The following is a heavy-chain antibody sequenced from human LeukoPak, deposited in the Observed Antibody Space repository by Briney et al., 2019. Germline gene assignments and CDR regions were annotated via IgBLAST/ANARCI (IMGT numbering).Heavy chain of an antibody. CDR3: AKDIWSHRYRDAFDI. CDR2: ISWNSGSI. CDR1: GFTFDDYA. D-gene: IGHD3-16*02. Sequence: GGSLRLSCAASGFTFDDYAMHWVRQAPGKGLEWVSGISWNSGSIGYADSVKGRFTISRDNAKNSLYLQMNSLRAEDTALYYCAKDIWSHRYRDAFDIWGQGTMVTVSS. V-gene: IGHV3-9*01. J-gene: IGHJ3*02.